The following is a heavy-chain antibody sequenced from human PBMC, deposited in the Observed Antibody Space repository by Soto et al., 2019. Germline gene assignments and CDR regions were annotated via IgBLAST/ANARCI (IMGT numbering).Heavy chain of an antibody. J-gene: IGHJ5*02. D-gene: IGHD6-13*01. Sequence: PSETLSLTCAVYGGSFSGYYWSWIRQPPGKGLEWIGEINHSGSTNYNPSLKSRVTISVDTSKNQFSLKLSSVTAADTAVYYCARVIAAVSNWFDPWGQGTLVTVSS. V-gene: IGHV4-34*01. CDR2: INHSGST. CDR1: GGSFSGYY. CDR3: ARVIAAVSNWFDP.